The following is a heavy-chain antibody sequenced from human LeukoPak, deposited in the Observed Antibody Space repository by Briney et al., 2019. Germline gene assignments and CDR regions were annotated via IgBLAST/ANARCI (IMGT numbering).Heavy chain of an antibody. CDR1: GYSISSSNW. D-gene: IGHD5-12*01. Sequence: KPSETLSLTCDVSGYSISSSNWWGWIRQPPGKGLEWIAYIYYSGSTYYNPSLKSRVTMSVDTSKNQFSLKLSSVTAVDTAVYYCAKSVAWNYYYYMDVWGKGTTVTVSS. CDR2: IYYSGST. CDR3: AKSVAWNYYYYMDV. V-gene: IGHV4-28*01. J-gene: IGHJ6*03.